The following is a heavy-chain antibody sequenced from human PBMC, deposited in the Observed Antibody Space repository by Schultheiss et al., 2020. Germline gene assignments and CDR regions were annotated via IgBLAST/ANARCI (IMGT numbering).Heavy chain of an antibody. CDR2: IYYSGST. J-gene: IGHJ6*03. D-gene: IGHD2-8*01. CDR1: GGVISISTYY. CDR3: ARAGGYCTNGVCYTPNYYYYYMDV. V-gene: IGHV4-39*01. Sequence: SQTLSLTCTVSGGVISISTYYWGWIRQPPGKGLEWIGSIYYSGSTYYNPSLKSRVTISVDTSKNQFSLQLNSVTPEDTAVYYCARAGGYCTNGVCYTPNYYYYYMDVWGKGTTVTVSS.